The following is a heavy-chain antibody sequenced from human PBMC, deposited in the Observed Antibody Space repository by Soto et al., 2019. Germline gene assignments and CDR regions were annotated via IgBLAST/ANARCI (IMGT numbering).Heavy chain of an antibody. CDR3: ARVGSSGWSPDY. CDR1: GASMNSYH. V-gene: IGHV4-59*01. D-gene: IGHD6-19*01. Sequence: SETLSLTCTVSGASMNSYHWSWIRQPAGKGLEWIGYIFYSGSTNYNPSLKSRVTISVDTSKNQFSLKMSSVTAADTAVYYCARVGSSGWSPDYWGRGTLVTVSS. CDR2: IFYSGST. J-gene: IGHJ4*02.